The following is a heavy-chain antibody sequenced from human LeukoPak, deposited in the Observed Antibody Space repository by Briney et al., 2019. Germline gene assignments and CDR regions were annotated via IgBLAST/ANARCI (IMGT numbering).Heavy chain of an antibody. D-gene: IGHD3-3*01. J-gene: IGHJ5*02. CDR1: GWSFRSYY. CDR3: ARSERLLQAPFDP. CDR2: INHSGTT. Sequence: PSETLSLTCAVYGWSFRSYYLNWIRQSPGKGLEWIGEINHSGTTNYNPSLKSRVTISVDTSKNQFSLKLTSMTAEDTAVYYCARSERLLQAPFDPWGRGTLVTVSS. V-gene: IGHV4-34*01.